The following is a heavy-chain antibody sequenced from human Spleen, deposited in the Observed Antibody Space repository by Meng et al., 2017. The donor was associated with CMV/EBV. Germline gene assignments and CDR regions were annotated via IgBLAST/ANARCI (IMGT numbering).Heavy chain of an antibody. D-gene: IGHD6-13*01. V-gene: IGHV1-46*01. CDR3: EMIAARGNFDL. CDR2: INPSGGST. J-gene: IGHJ2*01. CDR1: GYTFTSYY. Sequence: ASVKVSCKASGYTFTSYYMHWVRQAPGQGLEWMGIINPSGGSTSYAQKFQGRVTMTRDTSTSTVYMELSSLRSDDTAVYYCEMIAARGNFDLWGRGTLVTVSS.